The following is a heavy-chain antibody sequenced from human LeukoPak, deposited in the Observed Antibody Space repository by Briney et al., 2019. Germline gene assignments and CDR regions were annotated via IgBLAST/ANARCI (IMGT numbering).Heavy chain of an antibody. CDR2: ISSSSTTI. J-gene: IGHJ5*02. CDR1: GFTFSSYS. CDR3: AKDYSKTSYYGSGTYYRPNWFDP. Sequence: GGSLRLSCAASGFTFSSYSMMWVRQAPGKGLEWVSYISSSSTTIHYADSVKGRFTISRDNAKNSVYLQMNSLRAEDTAVYYCAKDYSKTSYYGSGTYYRPNWFDPWGQGTLVTVSS. V-gene: IGHV3-48*01. D-gene: IGHD3-10*01.